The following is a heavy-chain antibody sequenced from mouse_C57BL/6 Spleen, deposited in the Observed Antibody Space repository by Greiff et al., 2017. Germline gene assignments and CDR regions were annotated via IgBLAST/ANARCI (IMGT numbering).Heavy chain of an antibody. CDR1: GYTFTSYW. CDR2: IDPSDSYT. V-gene: IGHV1-69*01. CDR3: AAGGYLWFAY. J-gene: IGHJ3*01. D-gene: IGHD2-2*01. Sequence: QVQLQQPGAELVMPGASVKLSCKASGYTFTSYWMHWVKQRPGQGLEWIGEIDPSDSYTNYNQKFKGKSTLTVDKSSSTAYMQLSSLTSEDSAVHYCAAGGYLWFAYWGQGTLVTVSA.